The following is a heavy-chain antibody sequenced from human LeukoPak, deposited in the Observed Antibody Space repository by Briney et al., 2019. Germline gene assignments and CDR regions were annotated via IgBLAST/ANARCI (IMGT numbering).Heavy chain of an antibody. D-gene: IGHD3-22*01. CDR2: ISGSGGST. CDR1: GFTFSSYA. V-gene: IGHV3-23*01. Sequence: GGSLRLSCAASGFTFSSYAMSWVRQAPGKGLEWVSAISGSGGSTYYADSVKARFTISRDNSKNTLYLQMNSLRAEDTAVYYCAKGALYDSSGYYYRLGYFDYWGQGTLVTVSS. CDR3: AKGALYDSSGYYYRLGYFDY. J-gene: IGHJ4*02.